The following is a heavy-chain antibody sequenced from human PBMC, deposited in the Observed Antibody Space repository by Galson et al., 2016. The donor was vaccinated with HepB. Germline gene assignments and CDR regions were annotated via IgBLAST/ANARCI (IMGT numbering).Heavy chain of an antibody. Sequence: SLRLSCAASGFTVSSYYMSWVRRAPGKGLEWVSVIFLGGTTYYADSVEGRFTISRDDSMKTLYLQMNSLTAEDTAVYFCARTSYRECTGTRCVNFRYYYYYMDVWGRGTTVTVSS. CDR2: IFLGGTT. CDR3: ARTSYRECTGTRCVNFRYYYYYMDV. D-gene: IGHD2-2*01. CDR1: GFTVSSYY. V-gene: IGHV3-53*01. J-gene: IGHJ6*03.